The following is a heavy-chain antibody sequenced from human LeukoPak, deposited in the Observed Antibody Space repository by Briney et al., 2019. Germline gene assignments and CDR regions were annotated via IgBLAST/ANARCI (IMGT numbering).Heavy chain of an antibody. V-gene: IGHV3-13*01. CDR2: IGTAGDT. J-gene: IGHJ3*02. Sequence: GGSLRLSCAASGFTFSSYDMHWVRQATGKGLEWVSAIGTAGDTYYPGSVKGRFTISRENAKNSLYLQMNSLRAGDTAVYYCARGSGSYTPNDAFDIWGQGTMVTVSS. D-gene: IGHD1-26*01. CDR1: GFTFSSYD. CDR3: ARGSGSYTPNDAFDI.